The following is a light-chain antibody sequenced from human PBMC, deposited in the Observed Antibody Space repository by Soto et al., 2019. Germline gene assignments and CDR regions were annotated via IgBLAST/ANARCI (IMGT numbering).Light chain of an antibody. J-gene: IGLJ1*01. CDR3: GSYTTSGYV. CDR1: SRDVGGNNY. Sequence: QSALTQPASASGPPGQSITISCTGTSRDVGGNNYVSWYQQHPGTAPKLIIYDVSDRPSGVSNRFSGSRSGNTASLTLSGLQAEDEAGYSCGSYTTSGYVFGTGTKLTVL. V-gene: IGLV2-14*01. CDR2: DVS.